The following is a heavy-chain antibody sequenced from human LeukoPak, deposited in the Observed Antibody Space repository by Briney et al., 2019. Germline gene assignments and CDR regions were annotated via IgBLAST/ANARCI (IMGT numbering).Heavy chain of an antibody. J-gene: IGHJ4*02. CDR3: ARAFTDTYYYDSSGPIDY. V-gene: IGHV3-7*01. Sequence: GGSLILSCAASGFTFTSYWMSWVRQAPGKVLERVANIKQDGSEKYYVDSVKGRFTISRDNAKNSLYLQMNSLRAEDTAVYYCARAFTDTYYYDSSGPIDYWGQGTLVTVSS. CDR1: GFTFTSYW. CDR2: IKQDGSEK. D-gene: IGHD3-22*01.